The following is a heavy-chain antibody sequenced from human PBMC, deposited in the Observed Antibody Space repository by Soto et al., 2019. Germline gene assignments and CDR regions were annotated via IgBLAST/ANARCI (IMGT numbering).Heavy chain of an antibody. D-gene: IGHD3-3*01. V-gene: IGHV2-5*02. CDR2: IFWDDDK. CDR3: VHRPPPFYDFLSGLNDVFDI. Sequence: SGPTLVNPTQTLTLTCAFSGFSLNTRGGGVGWIRQPPGKALEWLALIFWDDDKRYSPSLKNRLTITKDTSKNQVVLKMTNMDPVDTATYSCVHRPPPFYDFLSGLNDVFDICGPGTRVSVSS. J-gene: IGHJ3*02. CDR1: GFSLNTRGGG.